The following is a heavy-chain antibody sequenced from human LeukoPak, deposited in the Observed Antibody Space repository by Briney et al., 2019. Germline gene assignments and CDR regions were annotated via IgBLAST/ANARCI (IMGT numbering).Heavy chain of an antibody. CDR2: ISWNSGSI. CDR3: AKDSSGSYHWYFDL. CDR1: GFTFSSYW. Sequence: GGSLRLSRAASGFTFSSYWMSWVRQAPGKGLEWVSGISWNSGSIGYADSVKGRFTISRDNAKNSLYLQMNSLRTEDTALYYCAKDSSGSYHWYFDLWGRGTLVTVSS. D-gene: IGHD1-26*01. V-gene: IGHV3-9*01. J-gene: IGHJ2*01.